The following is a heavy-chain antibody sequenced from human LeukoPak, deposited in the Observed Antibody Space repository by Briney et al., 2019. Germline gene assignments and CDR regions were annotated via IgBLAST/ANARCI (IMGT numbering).Heavy chain of an antibody. CDR3: ARVVTPRYCSTTSCYWKGWFDP. V-gene: IGHV1-2*02. D-gene: IGHD2-2*01. Sequence: ASVKVPCKASGYTFTGYYMHWVRQAPGQGLEWMGWINPNSGGTNYAQKFQGRVTMTRDTSISTAYMELSRLRSDDTAVYYCARVVTPRYCSTTSCYWKGWFDPWGQGTLVTVSS. J-gene: IGHJ5*02. CDR2: INPNSGGT. CDR1: GYTFTGYY.